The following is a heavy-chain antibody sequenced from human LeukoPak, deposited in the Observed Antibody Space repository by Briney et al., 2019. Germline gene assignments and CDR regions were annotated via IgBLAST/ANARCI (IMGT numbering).Heavy chain of an antibody. V-gene: IGHV3-9*03. CDR2: ISWNSGSI. CDR1: GFTFDDYA. D-gene: IGHD6-13*01. Sequence: GRSLRLSCAASGFTFDDYAMHWVRQAPGKGLAWVSGISWNSGSIGYADSVKGRFTISGDNAKNSLYLQMNSLRDEDMALYYCAKDISLAAAGTLDYWGQGTLVTVSS. J-gene: IGHJ4*02. CDR3: AKDISLAAAGTLDY.